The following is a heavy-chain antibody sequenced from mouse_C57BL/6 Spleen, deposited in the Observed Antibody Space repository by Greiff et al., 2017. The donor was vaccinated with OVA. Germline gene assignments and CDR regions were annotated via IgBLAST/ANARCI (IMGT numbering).Heavy chain of an antibody. Sequence: EVQLQQSRPELVKPGASVKISCKASGYTFTDYYMNWVKQSHGKSLEWIGDINPNNGGTSYNQKFKGKATLTVDKSSSTAYMELRSLTSEDSAVYYCARDTTVVGDYWGQGTTLTVSS. CDR1: GYTFTDYY. V-gene: IGHV1-26*01. J-gene: IGHJ2*01. CDR3: ARDTTVVGDY. CDR2: INPNNGGT. D-gene: IGHD1-1*01.